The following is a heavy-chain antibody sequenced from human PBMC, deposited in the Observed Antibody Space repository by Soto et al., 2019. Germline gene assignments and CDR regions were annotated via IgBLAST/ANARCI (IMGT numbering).Heavy chain of an antibody. Sequence: SVKVSCKASGFTFTSSAVQWVRQARGQRLEWIGWIVVGSGDTNYAQKFQERVTITRDMSTSTAYMELSSLRSEDTAVYYCAAEGVATTEGLDSWGPGTLVTVSS. D-gene: IGHD5-12*01. CDR3: AAEGVATTEGLDS. J-gene: IGHJ4*02. V-gene: IGHV1-58*01. CDR1: GFTFTSSA. CDR2: IVVGSGDT.